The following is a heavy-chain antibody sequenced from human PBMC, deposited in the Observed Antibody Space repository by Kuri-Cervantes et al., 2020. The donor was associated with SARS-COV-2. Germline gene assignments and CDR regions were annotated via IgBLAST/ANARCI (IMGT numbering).Heavy chain of an antibody. CDR3: ARWPPGSYRPHDAFDV. CDR1: GFTFSSYW. V-gene: IGHV3-74*01. J-gene: IGHJ3*01. D-gene: IGHD1-26*01. CDR2: INSDGSST. Sequence: GESLKISCAASGFTFSSYWMHWVRQAPGKGLVWVSRINSDGSSTSYADSVKGRFTISRDNAKNTLYLQMNSLRAEDTAVYSCARWPPGSYRPHDAFDVWGQGTMVTVSS.